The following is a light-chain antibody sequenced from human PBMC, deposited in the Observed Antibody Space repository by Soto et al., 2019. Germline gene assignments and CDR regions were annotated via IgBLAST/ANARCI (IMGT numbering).Light chain of an antibody. CDR2: DAS. V-gene: IGKV3-11*01. Sequence: EIVLTQSPATLSLSPGERATLSCRASQSVSSYLAWYQQKPGQAPRLLIYDASNRATGIPARFSGSGSGTGFTLTISSLDPEDFAVYYCQQRSNWPPALTFGGGTKVEIK. CDR3: QQRSNWPPALT. J-gene: IGKJ4*01. CDR1: QSVSSY.